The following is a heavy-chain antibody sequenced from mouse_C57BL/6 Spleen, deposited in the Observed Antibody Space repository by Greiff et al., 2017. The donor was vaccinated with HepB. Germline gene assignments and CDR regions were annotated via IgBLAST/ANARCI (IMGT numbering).Heavy chain of an antibody. CDR2: ISSGGDYI. D-gene: IGHD2-2*01. V-gene: IGHV5-9-1*02. CDR3: TREEGYGYDGAWFAY. J-gene: IGHJ3*01. Sequence: EVKLMESGAGLVKPGGSLKLSCAASGFTFSSYAMSWVRQTPEKRLEWVAYISSGGDYIYYADTVKGRFTISRDNARNTLYLQMSSLKSEDTALYYCTREEGYGYDGAWFAYWGQGTLVTVSA. CDR1: GFTFSSYA.